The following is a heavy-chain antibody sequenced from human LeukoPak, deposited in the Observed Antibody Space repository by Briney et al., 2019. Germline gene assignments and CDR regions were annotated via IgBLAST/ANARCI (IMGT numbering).Heavy chain of an antibody. V-gene: IGHV4-39*01. Sequence: LSLTCTVAGRSISSSSYYWGWIRQPPGKGLEWIASIYYSGSTNYHPSLKSRVTISVATSKNQFSLKLSSVTAADTAVYYCARPRGGYCSSTSCSDAFDIWGQGTMVTVSS. CDR2: IYYSGST. D-gene: IGHD2-2*01. J-gene: IGHJ3*02. CDR1: GRSISSSSYY. CDR3: ARPRGGYCSSTSCSDAFDI.